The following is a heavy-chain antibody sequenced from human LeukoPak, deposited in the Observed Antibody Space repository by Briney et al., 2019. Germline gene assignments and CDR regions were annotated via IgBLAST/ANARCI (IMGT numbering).Heavy chain of an antibody. CDR1: GGSFSGYY. D-gene: IGHD6-13*01. V-gene: IGHV4-34*01. CDR3: ARAQGYSSSWLDY. Sequence: SETLSLTCAVYGGSFSGYYWCWIRQPPGKGLEWIGEINHSGSTNYNPSLKSRVTISVDTSKNQFSLKLSSVTTADTAVYYCARAQGYSSSWLDYWGQGTLVTVSS. J-gene: IGHJ4*02. CDR2: INHSGST.